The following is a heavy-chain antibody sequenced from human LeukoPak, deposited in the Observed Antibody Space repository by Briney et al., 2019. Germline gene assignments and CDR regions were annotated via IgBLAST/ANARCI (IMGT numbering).Heavy chain of an antibody. CDR2: SYYSGNT. J-gene: IGHJ4*02. CDR1: GGSIGSSSYD. D-gene: IGHD5-12*01. CDR3: ARLDSGYEIDY. V-gene: IGHV4-39*01. Sequence: SETLSLTCTVSGGSIGSSSYDWGWIRQPPGEGLEGIGSSYYSGNTYYNASLKTRVTISVATSKHQFSLKLSSVTAADTAVYYWARLDSGYEIDYWGQGTLVTVSS.